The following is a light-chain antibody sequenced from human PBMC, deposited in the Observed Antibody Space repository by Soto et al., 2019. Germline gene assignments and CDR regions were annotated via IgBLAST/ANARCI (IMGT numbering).Light chain of an antibody. V-gene: IGKV3-15*01. J-gene: IGKJ1*01. CDR1: QTVSSY. CDR2: GAS. CDR3: QQYHNWPPWT. Sequence: EIVLTQSPATLSLSPGERATLSCRASQTVSSYLLWYQQQPGQAPRLLISGASTRATGIPARFSGSGSETEFTLTITSLQSEDFAVYYCQQYHNWPPWTFGQGTKVDIK.